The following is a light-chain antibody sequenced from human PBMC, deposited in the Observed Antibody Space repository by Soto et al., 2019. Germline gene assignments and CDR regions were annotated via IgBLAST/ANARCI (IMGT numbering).Light chain of an antibody. Sequence: QSVLTQPASVSGSPGQSITITCTGTSGDVGGYNFVSWYQQHPDKAPKLMIYDVTNRPSGVSNRFSGSKSGNTASLTISGLQAEDEADYYCISYTSISTYVFGTGTKVTVL. CDR3: ISYTSISTYV. J-gene: IGLJ1*01. CDR2: DVT. CDR1: SGDVGGYNF. V-gene: IGLV2-14*01.